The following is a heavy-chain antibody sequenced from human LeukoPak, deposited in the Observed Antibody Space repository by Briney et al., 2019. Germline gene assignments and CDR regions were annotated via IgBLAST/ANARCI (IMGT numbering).Heavy chain of an antibody. CDR2: ISSSSSYI. D-gene: IGHD3-9*01. CDR3: ARDDILTGSEGFDY. CDR1: GFTFSNAW. J-gene: IGHJ4*02. Sequence: GGSLRLSCAASGFTFSNAWMNWVRQAPGKGLEWVSSISSSSSYIYYADSVKGRFTISRDNAKNSLYLQMNSLRAEDTAVYYCARDDILTGSEGFDYWGQGTLVTVSS. V-gene: IGHV3-21*01.